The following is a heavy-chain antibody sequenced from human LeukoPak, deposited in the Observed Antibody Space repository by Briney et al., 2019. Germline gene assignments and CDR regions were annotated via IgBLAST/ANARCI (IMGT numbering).Heavy chain of an antibody. V-gene: IGHV1-2*02. Sequence: ASVKVSCKASGYTFTGYYMHWVRQAPGQGLEWMGWINPNSGGTNYAQKFQGRVTMTRDTSISTAYMELSRLRSDDTAVYYCARGPYYYDRSGYLGYWGQGTLVTVS. CDR3: ARGPYYYDRSGYLGY. CDR2: INPNSGGT. J-gene: IGHJ4*02. D-gene: IGHD3-22*01. CDR1: GYTFTGYY.